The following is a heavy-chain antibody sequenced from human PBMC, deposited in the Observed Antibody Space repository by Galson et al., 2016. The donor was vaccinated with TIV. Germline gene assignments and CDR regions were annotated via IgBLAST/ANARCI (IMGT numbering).Heavy chain of an antibody. CDR3: VKDQRRESTAFDY. V-gene: IGHV3-64D*06. J-gene: IGHJ4*02. CDR2: INSYGGGA. Sequence: SLRLSCAASGYSFSTYAMHWVRQAPGTGLKHVAVINSYGGGADYADSVKGRFTISRDNSRSTLYLQMRSLRVEDAGVYYCVKDQRRESTAFDYWGQGTLVTVSS. D-gene: IGHD3-10*01. CDR1: GYSFSTYA.